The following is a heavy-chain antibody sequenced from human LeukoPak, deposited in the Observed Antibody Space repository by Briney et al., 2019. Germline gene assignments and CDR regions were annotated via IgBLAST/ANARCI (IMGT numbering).Heavy chain of an antibody. Sequence: PSETLSLTCAVYGGSFSGYYWSWIRQPPGKGLEWIGEINHSGSTNYNPSLKSRVTISVDTSKNQFSLKLSSVTAADTAVYYCARGYMYYYDSSGYYLSYYYYYMDVWGKGTTVTVSS. CDR3: ARGYMYYYDSSGYYLSYYYYYMDV. CDR1: GGSFSGYY. D-gene: IGHD3-22*01. V-gene: IGHV4-34*01. J-gene: IGHJ6*03. CDR2: INHSGST.